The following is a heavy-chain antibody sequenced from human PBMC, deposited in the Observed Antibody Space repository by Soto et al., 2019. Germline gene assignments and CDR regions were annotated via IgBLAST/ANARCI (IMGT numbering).Heavy chain of an antibody. CDR1: GFTFSTYG. D-gene: IGHD5-18*01. J-gene: IGHJ4*02. CDR3: GRDGALVDTAVVDS. V-gene: IGHV3-33*01. Sequence: QVQLVESGGGVVQPGKSLRLSCAASGFTFSTYGMHWVRQAPGKGLERVAVIWYDGSNKYHGDSLKGRFTISRDNSKNTLYLPINNLRAEDTAVYYCGRDGALVDTAVVDSWGQGTLVNVSS. CDR2: IWYDGSNK.